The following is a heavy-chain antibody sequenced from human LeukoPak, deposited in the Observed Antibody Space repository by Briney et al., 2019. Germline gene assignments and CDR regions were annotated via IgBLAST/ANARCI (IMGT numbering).Heavy chain of an antibody. J-gene: IGHJ4*02. CDR2: FDPEDGET. CDR1: GYTLTELS. V-gene: IGHV1-24*01. Sequence: GASVKVSCKVSGYTLTELSMHWVRQAPGKGLEWMGGFDPEDGETIYAQKFQGRVTMTEDISTDTAYMELSSLRSEDTAVYYCATDIAVAGTRPNYWGQGTLVTVSS. CDR3: ATDIAVAGTRPNY. D-gene: IGHD6-19*01.